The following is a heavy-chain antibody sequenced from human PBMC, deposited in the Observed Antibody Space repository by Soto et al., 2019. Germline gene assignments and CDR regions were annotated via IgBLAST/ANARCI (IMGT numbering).Heavy chain of an antibody. CDR3: ASRDSGYDSAKKFDL. CDR2: INHSGST. CDR1: GGSFSGYY. J-gene: IGHJ2*01. Sequence: QVQLQQWGAGLLKPSETLSLTCAVYGGSFSGYYWSWIRQPPGKGLEWIGEINHSGSTNYNPSLKSRVTISVDTSKNQFSLKLSSVTAADTAVYYWASRDSGYDSAKKFDLWGRGTLVTVSS. D-gene: IGHD5-12*01. V-gene: IGHV4-34*01.